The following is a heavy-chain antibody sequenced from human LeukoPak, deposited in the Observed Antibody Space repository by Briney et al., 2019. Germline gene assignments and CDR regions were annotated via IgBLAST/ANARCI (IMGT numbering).Heavy chain of an antibody. CDR2: IKQDGSEK. D-gene: IGHD2-2*01. CDR3: ARGGSSSQLRWDDRWFDP. Sequence: GGSLRLSCAASGFTVSSNYMSWVRQAPGKGLEWVANIKQDGSEKYYVDSVKGRFTISRDNAKNSLYLQMNSLRAEDTAVYYCARGGSSSQLRWDDRWFDPWGQGTLVTVSS. V-gene: IGHV3-7*01. J-gene: IGHJ5*02. CDR1: GFTVSSNY.